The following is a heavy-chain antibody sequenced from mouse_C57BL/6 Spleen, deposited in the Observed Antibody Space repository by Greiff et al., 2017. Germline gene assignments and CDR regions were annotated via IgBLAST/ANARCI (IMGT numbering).Heavy chain of an antibody. J-gene: IGHJ2*01. V-gene: IGHV1-69*01. CDR1: GYTFTSYW. D-gene: IGHD4-1*01. CDR2: IDPSDSYT. Sequence: QVQLQQPGAELVMPGASVKLSCKASGYTFTSYWMHWVKQRPGQGLEWIGEIDPSDSYTNYNQKFKGKSTVTVDKSSSTASMQLSSLTSEDSAVYYCARSLTGTWDYYFDYWGQGTTLTVSS. CDR3: ARSLTGTWDYYFDY.